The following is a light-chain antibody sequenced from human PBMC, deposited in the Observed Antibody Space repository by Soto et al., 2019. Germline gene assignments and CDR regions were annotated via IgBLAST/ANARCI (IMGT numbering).Light chain of an antibody. CDR2: NNN. V-gene: IGLV1-44*01. CDR1: SSNIGSNT. J-gene: IGLJ2*01. CDR3: ATWDASLSAVV. Sequence: QAVVTQPPSASGTPGQRVTISCTGSSSNIGSNTVNWYQGLPGTAPKLLMSNNNQRPSGVPDRFSGSKSGTSASLAISGLQSDDEADYYCATWDASLSAVVFGVGTQLTVL.